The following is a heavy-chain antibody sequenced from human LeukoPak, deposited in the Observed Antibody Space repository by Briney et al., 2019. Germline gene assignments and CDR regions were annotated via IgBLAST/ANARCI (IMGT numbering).Heavy chain of an antibody. CDR3: ASTYYYDKSDY. CDR2: IYHSGST. Sequence: SETLSLTCTVSGYSISSGYYWGWIRQPPGKGLEWIGRIYHSGSTYYNPSLKSRVTISVDTSKNQFSLKLSSVTAADTAVYYCASTYYYDKSDYWGQGTLVTVSS. J-gene: IGHJ4*02. V-gene: IGHV4-38-2*02. CDR1: GYSISSGYY. D-gene: IGHD3-22*01.